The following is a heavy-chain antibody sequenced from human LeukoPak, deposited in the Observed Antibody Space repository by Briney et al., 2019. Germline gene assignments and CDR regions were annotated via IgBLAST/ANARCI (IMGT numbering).Heavy chain of an antibody. CDR1: GFTFSSYA. CDR3: ARALDY. CDR2: ISYDGSNK. V-gene: IGHV3-30*04. J-gene: IGHJ4*02. Sequence: GRSLRLSCAASGFTFSSYAMHWVRQAPGKGLEWVAVISYDGSNKYYGDSVKGRFTISRDNSKNTLYLQMSSLRAEDTAVYYCARALDYWGQGTLVTVSS.